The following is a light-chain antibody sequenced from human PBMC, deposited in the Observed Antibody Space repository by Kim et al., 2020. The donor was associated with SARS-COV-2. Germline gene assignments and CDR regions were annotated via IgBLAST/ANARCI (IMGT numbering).Light chain of an antibody. J-gene: IGKJ2*03. CDR3: HQYIRSPYS. CDR1: QRMSSNF. Sequence: WSPGERATLACRANQRMSSNFLAWYQHKPGQSPRLLIHDASNRATGIPDRFSGSGSGTDFTLTISRLEPEDFAVYYCHQYIRSPYSFGQGTKLEI. CDR2: DAS. V-gene: IGKV3-20*01.